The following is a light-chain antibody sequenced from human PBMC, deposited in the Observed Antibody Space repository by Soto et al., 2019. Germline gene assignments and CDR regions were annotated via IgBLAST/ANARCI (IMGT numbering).Light chain of an antibody. CDR3: QQRSNWAT. CDR2: DAS. J-gene: IGKJ3*01. CDR1: QSVSSY. V-gene: IGKV3-11*01. Sequence: EIVMTQSPATLSVSPGERATLSCRASQSVSSYLAWYQQKPGQAPRLLIYDASNRATGIPARFSGSGSGTDFTLTISSLEPEDFAVYYCQQRSNWATFGPGTKVDIK.